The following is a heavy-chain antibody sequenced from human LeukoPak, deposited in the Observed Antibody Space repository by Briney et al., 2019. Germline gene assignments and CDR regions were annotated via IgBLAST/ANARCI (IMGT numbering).Heavy chain of an antibody. V-gene: IGHV3-7*01. Sequence: GGSLRLSCAASGFTVNNNYMNWVRQAPGKGLEWVASIKPDGSEKYYVDSLRGRFTISRDDARNSLYLQMNSLRAEDTAVYYCAEGGYWGQGTLVTVSS. CDR2: IKPDGSEK. CDR1: GFTVNNNY. J-gene: IGHJ4*02. CDR3: AEGGY.